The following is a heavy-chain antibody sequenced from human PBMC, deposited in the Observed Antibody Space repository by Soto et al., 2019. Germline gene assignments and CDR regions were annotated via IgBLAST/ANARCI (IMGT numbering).Heavy chain of an antibody. J-gene: IGHJ5*02. D-gene: IGHD6-25*01. CDR1: GGSISSYY. CDR3: ASSAKSTGIEVWFDP. V-gene: IGHV4-59*01. CDR2: IYYSGST. Sequence: SETLSLTCTVSGGSISSYYWSWIRQPPGKGLEWIGYIYYSGSTNYNPSLKSRVTISVDTSKNQFSLKLSSVTAADTAVYYCASSAKSTGIEVWFDPWGQGTLVTVSS.